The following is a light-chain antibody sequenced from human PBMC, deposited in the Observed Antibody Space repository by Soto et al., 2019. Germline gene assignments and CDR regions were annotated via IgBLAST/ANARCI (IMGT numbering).Light chain of an antibody. CDR3: QQYNSYSPT. J-gene: IGKJ1*01. Sequence: DIHMSQSPSTLSASVGDRVTIPIRASQSISVWLAWYQQKAGKAPNLLIYKASRLESGVPSRFSGSGSETEFTLTISGLQPGDSATYYCQQYNSYSPTSGQGAKVDI. CDR2: KAS. V-gene: IGKV1-5*03. CDR1: QSISVW.